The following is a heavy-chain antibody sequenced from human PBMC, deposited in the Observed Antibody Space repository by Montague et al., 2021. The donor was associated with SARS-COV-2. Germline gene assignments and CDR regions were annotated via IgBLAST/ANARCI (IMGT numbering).Heavy chain of an antibody. V-gene: IGHV2-5*02. CDR2: IYWDGDQ. D-gene: IGHD3-3*01. CDR1: GFSLSTDGVG. CDR3: ARRYDFYRAEAFDV. J-gene: IGHJ3*01. Sequence: PALVKPTQTLTLTCVFSGFSLSTDGVGVAWIRRPPGKALEWLALIYWDGDQRYSPSLKTRLTITKDTSKNRVVLTMTNLDPVDTATYYCARRYDFYRAEAFDVWAKGQCSPSLQ.